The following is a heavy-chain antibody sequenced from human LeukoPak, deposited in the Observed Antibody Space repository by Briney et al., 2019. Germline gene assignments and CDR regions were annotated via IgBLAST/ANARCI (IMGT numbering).Heavy chain of an antibody. D-gene: IGHD3-22*01. V-gene: IGHV4-38-2*02. Sequence: PSETLSLTCAVSGYSISSGYYWGWIRQPPGKGLEWIGSIYHSGSTYYNPSLKSRVTISVDTSKNQFSLKLSSVTAADTAVYYCAREIVVELYNWFDPWGQGTLVTVSS. CDR1: GYSISSGYY. CDR3: AREIVVELYNWFDP. J-gene: IGHJ5*02. CDR2: IYHSGST.